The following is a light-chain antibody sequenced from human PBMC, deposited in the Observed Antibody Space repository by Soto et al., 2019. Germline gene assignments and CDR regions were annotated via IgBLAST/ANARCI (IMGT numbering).Light chain of an antibody. V-gene: IGLV3-21*02. Sequence: SYELTQPPSVSVAPGQTARITCGGNNIGSKSVHWYQQKPGQAPVLVVCDDSVRPSGIPGRFSGSNSGNTATLTISRVEAGDEADYYCQVWDSGSDHYVFGTGTKVTVL. J-gene: IGLJ1*01. CDR2: DDS. CDR3: QVWDSGSDHYV. CDR1: NIGSKS.